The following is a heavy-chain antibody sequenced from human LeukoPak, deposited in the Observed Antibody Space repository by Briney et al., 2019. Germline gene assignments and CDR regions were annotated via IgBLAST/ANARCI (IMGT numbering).Heavy chain of an antibody. Sequence: PGGSLRLSCAASGITFSSYGMNWVRQAPGKGLEWVSYISSSGSTIYYADSVKGRFTISRDNAKNSLYLQMNSLRAEDTAVYYCARDKMATISSYFDYWGQGTLVTVSS. J-gene: IGHJ4*02. CDR1: GITFSSYG. V-gene: IGHV3-48*04. CDR3: ARDKMATISSYFDY. D-gene: IGHD5-24*01. CDR2: ISSSGSTI.